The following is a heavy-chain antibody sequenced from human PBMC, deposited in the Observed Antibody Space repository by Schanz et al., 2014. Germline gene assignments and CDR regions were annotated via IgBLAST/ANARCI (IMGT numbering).Heavy chain of an antibody. J-gene: IGHJ4*02. V-gene: IGHV1-69*04. CDR3: ARSNYYDNSDYYNSFDY. Sequence: QVQLVQSGAEVKKPGASVKVSCKASGGTFSSYSISWVRQAPGQGLEWMGRIIPILGIANYAQKFQGRVTNTADKSTSTAYMDLSSLRPEDTAVYYCARSNYYDNSDYYNSFDYWGQGTLVTDSS. D-gene: IGHD3-22*01. CDR1: GGTFSSYS. CDR2: IIPILGIA.